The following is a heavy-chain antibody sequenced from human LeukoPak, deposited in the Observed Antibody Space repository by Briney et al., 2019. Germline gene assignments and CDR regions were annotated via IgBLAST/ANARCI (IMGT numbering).Heavy chain of an antibody. J-gene: IGHJ4*02. Sequence: PGGSLRLSCAASGFSSSNDWMSWVPQAPGEGLGCVARVKSRSAGETTDYAAPVKGRFTISRDDSKNTLYLQMNSLKTEDTAVYYCTLIQGWGSGSYYRDFWGQGTLVTVSS. V-gene: IGHV3-15*01. CDR3: TLIQGWGSGSYYRDF. CDR2: VKSRSAGETT. CDR1: GFSSSNDW. D-gene: IGHD3-10*01.